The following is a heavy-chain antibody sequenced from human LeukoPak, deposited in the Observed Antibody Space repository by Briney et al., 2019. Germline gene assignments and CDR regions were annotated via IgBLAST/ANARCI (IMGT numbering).Heavy chain of an antibody. CDR1: GYSFTSYW. CDR3: ARLPYYDTSGYLDY. Sequence: GESLKISCQGSGYSFTSYWIGWVRQMPGKGLEWMGIIYPGDSDTRNSPSFQGQVTISADRSISTAYLQWSSLKASDTAMYYCARLPYYDTSGYLDYWGQGTLVIVSS. V-gene: IGHV5-51*01. CDR2: IYPGDSDT. J-gene: IGHJ4*02. D-gene: IGHD3-22*01.